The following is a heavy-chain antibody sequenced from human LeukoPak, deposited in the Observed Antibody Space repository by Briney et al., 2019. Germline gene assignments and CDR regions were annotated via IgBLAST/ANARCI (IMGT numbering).Heavy chain of an antibody. Sequence: PGGSLRLSCAASGFTFSSYGMHWVRQAPGKGLEWVSVIYSGGSTYYADSVKGRFTISRDNSKNTLYLQMNSLRAEDTAVYYCARAPMLYGDYEVRYFDYWGQGTLVTVSS. J-gene: IGHJ4*02. CDR2: IYSGGST. CDR3: ARAPMLYGDYEVRYFDY. CDR1: GFTFSSYG. D-gene: IGHD4-17*01. V-gene: IGHV3-NL1*01.